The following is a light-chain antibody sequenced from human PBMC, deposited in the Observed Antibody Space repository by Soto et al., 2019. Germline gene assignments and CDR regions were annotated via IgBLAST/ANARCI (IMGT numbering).Light chain of an antibody. CDR2: DGS. CDR3: SSYTTSSALRV. CDR1: SSDVGGYNY. V-gene: IGLV2-14*01. Sequence: QSALPQPASGSGSPGQSITISCTGTSSDVGGYNYVSWYQQHPGKAPKLMIYDGSNRPSGVSNRCSGSKSGNTASLTISGLQAEDEADYYCSSYTTSSALRVFGGGTQLTVL. J-gene: IGLJ2*01.